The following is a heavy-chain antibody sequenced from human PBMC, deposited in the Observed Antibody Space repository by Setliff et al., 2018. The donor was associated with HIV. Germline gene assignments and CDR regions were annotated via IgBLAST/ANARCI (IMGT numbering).Heavy chain of an antibody. CDR1: GGSISSSSYY. V-gene: IGHV4-39*07. D-gene: IGHD3-10*01. CDR2: IYYSGST. Sequence: SETLSLTCTVSGGSISSSSYYWGWIRQPPGKGLEWIGSIYYSGSTYYNPSLKSRVTISVDTAKNQFSLKLSSVTAADTAVYYCARAIRLLSRGSGSHHAFDIWGQGTMVTVSS. CDR3: ARAIRLLSRGSGSHHAFDI. J-gene: IGHJ3*02.